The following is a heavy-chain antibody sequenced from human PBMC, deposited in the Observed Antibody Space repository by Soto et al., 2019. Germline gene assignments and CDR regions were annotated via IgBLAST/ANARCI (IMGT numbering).Heavy chain of an antibody. CDR2: VYYSGST. D-gene: IGHD3-22*01. Sequence: QVLLEESGPGLVKPSQTLSLTCTVSGGSVSSGYHYWSWILQPPGKGLEWIGYVYYSGSTYYNPSLGSRVTISIDTSKNQFSLKLNPVTASDAAVYFCATESSGSSPLHFDFWGQGALVSVSS. V-gene: IGHV4-30-4*01. CDR3: ATESSGSSPLHFDF. CDR1: GGSVSSGYHY. J-gene: IGHJ4*02.